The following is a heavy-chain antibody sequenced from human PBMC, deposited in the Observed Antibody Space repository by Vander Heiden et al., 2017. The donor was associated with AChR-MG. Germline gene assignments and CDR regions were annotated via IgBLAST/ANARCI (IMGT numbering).Heavy chain of an antibody. J-gene: IGHJ4*02. Sequence: VQLQQCGAGLLKPSETLSRTCAVYGGSFSGYYWSWIRQPPGKGLEWIGEINHSGSTNYNPSLKSRVTISVDTSKNQFSLKLSSVTAADTAVYYCAITLGGTNVDYWGQGTLVTVSS. V-gene: IGHV4-34*01. CDR2: INHSGST. CDR1: GGSFSGYY. D-gene: IGHD3-10*01. CDR3: AITLGGTNVDY.